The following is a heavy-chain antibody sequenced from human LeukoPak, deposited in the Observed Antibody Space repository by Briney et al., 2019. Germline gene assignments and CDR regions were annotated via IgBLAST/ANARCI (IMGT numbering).Heavy chain of an antibody. CDR3: ARESPVDFSAFDI. D-gene: IGHD4-23*01. J-gene: IGHJ3*02. CDR2: ISYDGSNK. CDR1: VFTFSDYY. V-gene: IGHV3-30-3*01. Sequence: PGRPLRLSCAASVFTFSDYYMRWVRRPPGKAREGVSVISYDGSNKYDADSLKDRFTISRDNSNNTLYLPMNSLRSEYAAVYYSARESPVDFSAFDIWGQGTMVTVSS.